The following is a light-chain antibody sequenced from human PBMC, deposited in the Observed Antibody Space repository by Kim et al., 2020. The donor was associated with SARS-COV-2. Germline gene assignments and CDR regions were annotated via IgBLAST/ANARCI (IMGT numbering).Light chain of an antibody. CDR1: DIGTKS. CDR3: QVWDRSSDYVF. CDR2: YTT. Sequence: SYELTQPPSVSVAPGKTARITCGGNDIGTKSVHWYQARPGQAPVMVIYYTTDRPSGIPELVSRSNSGNTATLTISWVEAGDEADYYCQVWDRSSDYVFFGGGTQLTVL. J-gene: IGLJ2*01. V-gene: IGLV3-21*04.